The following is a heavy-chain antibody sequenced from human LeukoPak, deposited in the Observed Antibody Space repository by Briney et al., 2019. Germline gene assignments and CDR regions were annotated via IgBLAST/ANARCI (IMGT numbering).Heavy chain of an antibody. D-gene: IGHD3-22*01. CDR3: TSSSSGYFDN. Sequence: PGGALRLSCAASGFKLSSHWMSWVRQAPGKGLEWVANIKQDGSEKYDVDSVKGRFTISRDNAKNSLYLQMNSLRAEDTAVYYCTSSSSGYFDNWGQGTLVTVSS. CDR2: IKQDGSEK. V-gene: IGHV3-7*01. CDR1: GFKLSSHW. J-gene: IGHJ4*02.